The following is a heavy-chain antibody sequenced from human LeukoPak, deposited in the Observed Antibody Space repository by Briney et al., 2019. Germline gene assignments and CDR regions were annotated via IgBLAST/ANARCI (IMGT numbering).Heavy chain of an antibody. J-gene: IGHJ6*03. D-gene: IGHD2-15*01. CDR1: GGSFSGYY. Sequence: PSETLSLTCAVYGGSFSGYYWSWIRQPAGKGLEWIGRIYTSGSTNYNPSLKSRVTISVDTSKNQFSLKLSSVTAADTAVYYCARDSTDCSGGSCYSDYYYYMDVWGKGTTVTISS. CDR3: ARDSTDCSGGSCYSDYYYYMDV. CDR2: IYTSGST. V-gene: IGHV4-4*07.